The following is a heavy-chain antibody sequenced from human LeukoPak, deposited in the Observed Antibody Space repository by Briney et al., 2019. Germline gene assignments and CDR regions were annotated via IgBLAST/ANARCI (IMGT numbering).Heavy chain of an antibody. Sequence: GASVKVSCKASGYTFTSYAMHWVRQAPGQRLEWMGWINAGNGNTKYSQKFQGRVTITRDTSASTAYMELSSLRSEDTAVYYCARARAATIGGYYFDYWGQGTLVTVSS. D-gene: IGHD5-12*01. CDR2: INAGNGNT. V-gene: IGHV1-3*01. CDR1: GYTFTSYA. CDR3: ARARAATIGGYYFDY. J-gene: IGHJ4*02.